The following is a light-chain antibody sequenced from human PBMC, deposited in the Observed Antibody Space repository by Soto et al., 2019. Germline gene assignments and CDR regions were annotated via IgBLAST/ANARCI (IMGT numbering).Light chain of an antibody. CDR3: QQYYSYPIT. J-gene: IGKJ5*01. CDR2: AAS. CDR1: QGISSY. Sequence: AIRMAHSPSSFSRSAVYRFTLPCLASQGISSYLAWYQQKPGKAPKLLIYAASTLQSGVPSRFSGSGSGTDFTLTISCLQSEDFATYYCQQYYSYPITFGQGTRLEI. V-gene: IGKV1-8*01.